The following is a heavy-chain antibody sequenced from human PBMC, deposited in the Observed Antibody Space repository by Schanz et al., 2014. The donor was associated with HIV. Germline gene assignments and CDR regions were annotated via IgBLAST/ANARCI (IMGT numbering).Heavy chain of an antibody. Sequence: EVQVVESGGGLVKPGGSLRLSCAASGFTFRSYSMNWVRQAPGKGLEWVSRINNDGSTTTYADSVKGRFTISRDNAKNTLYLQMNSLRAEDTAVYYCATLETGATYYYYYYMDVWGQGTTVTVSS. J-gene: IGHJ6*02. D-gene: IGHD7-27*01. CDR2: INNDGSTT. V-gene: IGHV3-74*02. CDR1: GFTFRSYS. CDR3: ATLETGATYYYYYYMDV.